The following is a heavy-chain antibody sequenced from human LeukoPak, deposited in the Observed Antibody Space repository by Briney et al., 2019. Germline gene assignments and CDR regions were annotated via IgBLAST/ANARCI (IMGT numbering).Heavy chain of an antibody. V-gene: IGHV3-48*02. Sequence: GGSLRLSCAASGFTFSSYSMNWVRQAPGKGLEWVSYISSSSSTIYYADSVKGRFTISRDNAKNSLYLQMNSLRDEDTAVYYCARGQPYGSGSYFDYWGQGTLVTVSS. CDR1: GFTFSSYS. CDR2: ISSSSSTI. D-gene: IGHD3-10*01. J-gene: IGHJ4*02. CDR3: ARGQPYGSGSYFDY.